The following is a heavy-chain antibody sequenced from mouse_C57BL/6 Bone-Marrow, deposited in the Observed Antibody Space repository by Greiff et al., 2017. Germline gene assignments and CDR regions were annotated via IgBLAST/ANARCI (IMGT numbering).Heavy chain of an antibody. D-gene: IGHD1-1*01. CDR2: INPSTGGT. CDR1: GYSFTGYY. V-gene: IGHV1-42*01. Sequence: EVQLVESGAELARPGASVKISCKASGYSFTGYYMNWVKQSPEKSLEWIGEINPSTGGTTYNQKFKAKATLTVDKSSSTAYMQLKSLTSEDSAVYYCARIGITTGFDYWGQGTTLTVSS. CDR3: ARIGITTGFDY. J-gene: IGHJ2*01.